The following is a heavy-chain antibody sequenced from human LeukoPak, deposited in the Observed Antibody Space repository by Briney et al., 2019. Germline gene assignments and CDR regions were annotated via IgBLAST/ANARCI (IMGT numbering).Heavy chain of an antibody. CDR3: ARGLVATEYYFDY. D-gene: IGHD5-12*01. CDR1: GFIFSDYW. J-gene: IGHJ4*02. CDR2: IKQDGSEK. Sequence: GGSLRLSCAASGFIFSDYWMSWVRQTPGKGLEWVANIKQDGSEKFYVDSVKGRFTLSRDNARNSLSLQMNSLTAEDTAVYYCARGLVATEYYFDYWGQGTLVTVSS. V-gene: IGHV3-7*01.